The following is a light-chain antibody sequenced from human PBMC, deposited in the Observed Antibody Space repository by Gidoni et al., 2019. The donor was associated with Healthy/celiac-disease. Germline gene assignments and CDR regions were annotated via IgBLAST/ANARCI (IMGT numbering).Light chain of an antibody. Sequence: EIVLTQSPATLSLSPGESDTLSCRASQSVSSYVACYQQKPGQAPRLLIYDASTRATGIPARFSGSGSGTDFSLTISSLEPEDFAVYYFQHRSNWPLTFXGXTKVXLK. J-gene: IGKJ4*01. CDR3: QHRSNWPLT. CDR1: QSVSSY. V-gene: IGKV3-11*01. CDR2: DAS.